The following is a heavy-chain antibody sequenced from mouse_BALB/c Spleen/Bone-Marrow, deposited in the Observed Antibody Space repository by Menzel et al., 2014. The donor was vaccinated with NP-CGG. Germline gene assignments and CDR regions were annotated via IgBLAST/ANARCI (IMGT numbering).Heavy chain of an antibody. V-gene: IGHV1-54*01. Sequence: VQGVESGAEVVRPGTSVKVSCKASGYDFTSYLIERIKQRPGQGLEWIGVINPGSGGSNYNEKFTGKATLTVDKSSSTAYMQLSILTSDDSAVYFCARNANWLFTYWGQGTLVAVSA. CDR3: ARNANWLFTY. J-gene: IGHJ3*01. CDR1: GYDFTSYL. CDR2: INPGSGGS. D-gene: IGHD4-1*01.